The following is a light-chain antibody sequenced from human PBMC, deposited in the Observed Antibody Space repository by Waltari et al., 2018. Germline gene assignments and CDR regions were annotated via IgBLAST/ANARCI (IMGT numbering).Light chain of an antibody. V-gene: IGKV1-5*03. CDR1: QNIDTW. J-gene: IGKJ5*01. CDR3: QQYSSFPIT. Sequence: DIQMTQSPSPLSASMGDSVTITCRASQNIDTWLAWYQQKPGKAPKLLIFKASNLESGVPSKFSGSGSGTEFTLTISTLEPDDFATYYCQQYSSFPITFGHGTRLEIK. CDR2: KAS.